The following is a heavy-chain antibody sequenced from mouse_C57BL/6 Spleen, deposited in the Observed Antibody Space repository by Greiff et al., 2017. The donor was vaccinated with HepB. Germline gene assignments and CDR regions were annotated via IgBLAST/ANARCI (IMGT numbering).Heavy chain of an antibody. CDR3: AREGDSSGYGAY. CDR2: ISDGGSYT. J-gene: IGHJ3*01. V-gene: IGHV5-4*01. D-gene: IGHD3-2*02. Sequence: DVMLVESGGGLVKPGGSLKLSCAASGFTFSSYALSWVRQTPEKRLEWVATISDGGSYTYYPDNVKGRFTISRDNAKNNLYLQMSHLKSEDTAMYYCAREGDSSGYGAYWGQGTLVTVSA. CDR1: GFTFSSYA.